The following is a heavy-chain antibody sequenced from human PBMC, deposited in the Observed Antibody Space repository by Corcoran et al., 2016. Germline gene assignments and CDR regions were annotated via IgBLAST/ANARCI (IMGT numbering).Heavy chain of an antibody. J-gene: IGHJ4*02. D-gene: IGHD3-22*01. CDR1: GFTFSPYW. V-gene: IGHV3-74*01. Sequence: EVQLVESGGGLVQPGGSLRLSCAASGFTFSPYWMHWVRQAPGKGLVWVSRINSDGRDTSYADSVKGRFTISRDNAKNTRYLQMNSLRAEDTAVYYCARDSHYDSSVNGDYWGQGTLVTVSS. CDR3: ARDSHYDSSVNGDY. CDR2: INSDGRDT.